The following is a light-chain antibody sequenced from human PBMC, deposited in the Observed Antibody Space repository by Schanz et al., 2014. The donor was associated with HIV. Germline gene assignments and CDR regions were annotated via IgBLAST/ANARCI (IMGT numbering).Light chain of an antibody. Sequence: QSALAQPASVSGSPGQSITISCSGTSDDVITNDYVSWFQQHPGKAPKLMMYDVSRRPPGVSDRFSGSKSGNTASLTISGLQAEDEADYYCSSYAGRYNYFVFGTGTKLTVL. CDR2: DVS. CDR1: SDDVITNDY. J-gene: IGLJ1*01. V-gene: IGLV2-14*03. CDR3: SSYAGRYNYFV.